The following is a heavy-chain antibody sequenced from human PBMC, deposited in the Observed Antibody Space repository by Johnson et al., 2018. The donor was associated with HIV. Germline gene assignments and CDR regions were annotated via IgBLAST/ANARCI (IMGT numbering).Heavy chain of an antibody. CDR2: IKSKSDGGAI. CDR3: TNPDTAMATGDYGEAFDI. Sequence: VQLVESGGGVVRPGGSLRLSCAASGFTFDDYGMSWVRQAPGKGLEWVGRIKSKSDGGAIDYAAPVKGRFSISRDDSKNTLYLQMNSLKTEDTAVYYCTNPDTAMATGDYGEAFDIWGQGTMVTVSS. D-gene: IGHD5-18*01. J-gene: IGHJ3*02. V-gene: IGHV3-15*01. CDR1: GFTFDDYG.